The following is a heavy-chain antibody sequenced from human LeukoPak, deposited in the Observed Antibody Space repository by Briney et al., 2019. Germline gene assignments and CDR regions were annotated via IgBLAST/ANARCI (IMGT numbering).Heavy chain of an antibody. D-gene: IGHD1-1*01. J-gene: IGHJ4*02. CDR2: IGSGGST. Sequence: GGSLRLSCVASGVTISSQAMSWVRQAAGKGLEWVSTIGSGGSTYYADTVKGRFTISRDNSKNTLSLQMNSLRAEDTAIYYCAKRGTAGSWNPEDYWGQGTLVTVSS. CDR3: AKRGTAGSWNPEDY. CDR1: GVTISSQA. V-gene: IGHV3-23*01.